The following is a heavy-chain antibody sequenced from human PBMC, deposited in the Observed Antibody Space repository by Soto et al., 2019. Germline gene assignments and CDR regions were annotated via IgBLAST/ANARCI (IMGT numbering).Heavy chain of an antibody. CDR1: GFTVSNYG. Sequence: QVQLVESGGGGVQPGRSLRVSCVASGFTVSNYGIHWVRQAPGKGLEWVAVISYDGSNKYYADSVKGRFTISRDNSKNTLYLQMSSLRSEDSALYYCARDFLYFFDHWGQGTLVTVSS. V-gene: IGHV3-30-3*01. J-gene: IGHJ4*02. CDR3: ARDFLYFFDH. CDR2: ISYDGSNK.